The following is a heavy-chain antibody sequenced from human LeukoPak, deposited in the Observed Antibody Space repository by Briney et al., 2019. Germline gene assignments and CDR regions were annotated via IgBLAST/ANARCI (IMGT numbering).Heavy chain of an antibody. Sequence: GGSLSLSCAASGFTFSRYWMSWVRQAPGKGLEWVANINLDGSEKYYVDSVKGRFTISRDNAKNSLYLQMNSLRAEDTAVYYCARESDYASGNWGQGTLVTVSS. CDR2: INLDGSEK. CDR1: GFTFSRYW. V-gene: IGHV3-7*01. D-gene: IGHD4/OR15-4a*01. J-gene: IGHJ4*02. CDR3: ARESDYASGN.